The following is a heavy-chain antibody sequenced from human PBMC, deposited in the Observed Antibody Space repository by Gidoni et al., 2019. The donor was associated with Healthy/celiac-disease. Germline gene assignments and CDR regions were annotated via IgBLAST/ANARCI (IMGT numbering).Heavy chain of an antibody. CDR3: ASSPRGLGYCSGGSCYRPELYYYYYGMDV. J-gene: IGHJ6*02. CDR1: GGTFSSSA. CDR2: IIPIFGTA. Sequence: QVQLVQSGAEVKKPGSSVKVSCKASGGTFSSSAIRWVRQAPGQGLEWRGGIIPIFGTANYAQKFQGRVTITADESTSTAYMELSSLRSEDTAVYYCASSPRGLGYCSGGSCYRPELYYYYYGMDVWGQGTTVTVSS. D-gene: IGHD2-15*01. V-gene: IGHV1-69*01.